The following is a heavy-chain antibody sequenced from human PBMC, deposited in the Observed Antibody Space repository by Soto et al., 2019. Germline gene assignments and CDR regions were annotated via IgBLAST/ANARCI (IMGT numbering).Heavy chain of an antibody. D-gene: IGHD6-19*01. Sequence: GGSLRLSCAASGFTFSSYAMSWVRQAPGKGLEWVSAISGSGGSTYHADSVKGRFTISRDNSKNTLYLQMNSLRAEDTAVYYCAKMPRRVAGPAEYFQHWGQGTLVTVSS. J-gene: IGHJ1*01. CDR3: AKMPRRVAGPAEYFQH. CDR2: ISGSGGST. CDR1: GFTFSSYA. V-gene: IGHV3-23*01.